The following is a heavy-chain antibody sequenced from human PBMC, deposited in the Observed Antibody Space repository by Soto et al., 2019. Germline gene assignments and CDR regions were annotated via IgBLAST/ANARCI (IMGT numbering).Heavy chain of an antibody. J-gene: IGHJ4*02. V-gene: IGHV4-34*01. CDR2: INHSGST. D-gene: IGHD6-13*01. CDR1: GGSFSGYY. CDR3: ARGGGYSSSWYLF. Sequence: QVQLQQWGAGLLKPSETLSLTCAVYGGSFSGYYWSWIRQPPGKGLEWIGEINHSGSTNYNPSLKSRVTISVDTSKNQFSLKLSSVTAADTAVYYCARGGGYSSSWYLFWGQGTLVTVSS.